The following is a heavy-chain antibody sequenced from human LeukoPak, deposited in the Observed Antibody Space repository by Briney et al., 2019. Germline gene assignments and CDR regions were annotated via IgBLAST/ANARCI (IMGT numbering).Heavy chain of an antibody. CDR2: ISGSGIST. V-gene: IGHV3-23*01. J-gene: IGHJ4*02. Sequence: GGSLRLSCAASGFTVSSNFMSWVRQAPGKGLEWVSAISGSGISTYYADSVKGRFTISRDNSKNTLYLQMNSLTAEDTAVYYCAKDPLVEPIDFWGQGTQVTVSS. CDR3: AKDPLVEPIDF. D-gene: IGHD3-9*01. CDR1: GFTVSSNF.